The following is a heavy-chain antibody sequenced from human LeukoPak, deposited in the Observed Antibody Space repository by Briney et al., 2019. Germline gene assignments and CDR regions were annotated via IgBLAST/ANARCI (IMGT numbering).Heavy chain of an antibody. V-gene: IGHV3-23*01. J-gene: IGHJ4*02. D-gene: IGHD1-26*01. Sequence: PGGSLRLSCAASGFTFSSYAMSWVRQAPGKGLEWVSTSIDSNTYYADSVKGRFTISRDNFKNTLYLQMHSLRAEDTAVYYCARDAGGSYYYDWGQGTLVTVSS. CDR3: ARDAGGSYYYD. CDR2: SIDSNT. CDR1: GFTFSSYA.